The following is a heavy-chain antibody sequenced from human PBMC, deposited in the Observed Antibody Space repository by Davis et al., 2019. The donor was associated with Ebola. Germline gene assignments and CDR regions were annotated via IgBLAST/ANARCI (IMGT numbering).Heavy chain of an antibody. V-gene: IGHV3-23*01. Sequence: GESLKISCAASGFTFNYYAMSWVRQAPGKGLEWVSLIGGGGDDTYYPDSVKGRFTISRDNSKNMLFLQMNSLRAEDTAVYYCTAYYYGSGSYYNPAPFDYWGQGTLVTVSS. CDR3: TAYYYGSGSYYNPAPFDY. CDR2: IGGGGDDT. CDR1: GFTFNYYA. J-gene: IGHJ4*02. D-gene: IGHD3-10*01.